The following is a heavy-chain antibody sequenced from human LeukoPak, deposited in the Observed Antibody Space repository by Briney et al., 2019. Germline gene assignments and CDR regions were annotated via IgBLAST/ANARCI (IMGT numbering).Heavy chain of an antibody. CDR2: ISSSSSYI. CDR3: AREGDYYDSSGTDY. CDR1: GFTFSSYS. D-gene: IGHD3-22*01. V-gene: IGHV3-21*01. J-gene: IGHJ4*02. Sequence: PGGSLRLSCAASGFTFSSYSMNWVRQAPGKGLEWVSSISSSSSYIYYADSVKGRFTISRDNAKNSLYLQMNSLRAEDTAVYYCAREGDYYDSSGTDYWGQGTLVTVSS.